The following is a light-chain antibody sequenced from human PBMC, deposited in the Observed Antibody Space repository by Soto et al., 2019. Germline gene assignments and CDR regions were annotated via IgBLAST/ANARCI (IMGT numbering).Light chain of an antibody. J-gene: IGLJ2*01. CDR1: SGDVGGYYY. CDR3: QSYDNSLSGWL. CDR2: EVS. Sequence: QSVLTQPASVSGSPGQSITISCTGTSGDVGGYYYVSWYQQLPGKAPKLMISEVSNRPSGVPDRFSGSKSGTSASLVITGLQAEDEADYYCQSYDNSLSGWLFGGGTKLTVL. V-gene: IGLV2-14*01.